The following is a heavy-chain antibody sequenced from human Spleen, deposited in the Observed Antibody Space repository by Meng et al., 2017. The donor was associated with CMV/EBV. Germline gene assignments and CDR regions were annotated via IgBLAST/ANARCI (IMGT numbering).Heavy chain of an antibody. D-gene: IGHD2-15*01. CDR3: ASGTAATLGHGMDV. J-gene: IGHJ6*02. CDR1: RLTFSVYW. Sequence: GESLKISCAASRLTFSVYWMHWVRQAPGKGLVWVSRINSDGSSTSYADSVKDRFTISRDNAKNTLYLQMNSLRAEDTAVYYCASGTAATLGHGMDVWGQGTTVTVSS. V-gene: IGHV3-74*01. CDR2: INSDGSST.